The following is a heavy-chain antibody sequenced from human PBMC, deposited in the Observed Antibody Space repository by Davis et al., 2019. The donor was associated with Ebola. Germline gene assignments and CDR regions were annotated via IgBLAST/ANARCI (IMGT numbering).Heavy chain of an antibody. D-gene: IGHD2-2*01. Sequence: GGSLRLSCAASGLFVSTNYMNWVRQAPGKGLEWVSAISGSGGSTYYADSVKGRFTIYRDNSKNPLYLQMNSLRAEDTAVYYCAKDIVIPAAIVDHYYGMDVWGQGTTVTVSS. CDR3: AKDIVIPAAIVDHYYGMDV. V-gene: IGHV3-23*01. J-gene: IGHJ6*02. CDR1: GLFVSTNY. CDR2: ISGSGGST.